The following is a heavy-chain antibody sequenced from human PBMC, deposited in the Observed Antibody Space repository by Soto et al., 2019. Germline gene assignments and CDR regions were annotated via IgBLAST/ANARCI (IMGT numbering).Heavy chain of an antibody. CDR1: GGSFIGYY. V-gene: IGHV4-34*01. J-gene: IGHJ4*02. CDR2: INHSGST. CDR3: AIAVTRPDDILTGTPQTYYFDH. D-gene: IGHD3-9*01. Sequence: SETLSLTCAVYGGSFIGYYWSWIRQPPGKGLEWIGEINHSGSTNYNPSLQSPGTISVDTSKNQFSLKLSSVTAADTAVYYCAIAVTRPDDILTGTPQTYYFDHWGQGTLVTVSS.